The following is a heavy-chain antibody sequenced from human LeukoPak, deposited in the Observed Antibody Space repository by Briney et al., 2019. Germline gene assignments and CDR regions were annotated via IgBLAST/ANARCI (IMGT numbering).Heavy chain of an antibody. CDR3: AKGGRGRPGTYYFDY. CDR1: GFTFSTYA. D-gene: IGHD3/OR15-3a*01. Sequence: QPGRSLRLSCAASGFTFSTYAMSWVRQAPGKGLERVSGISNSGGSTYYADSVKGRFTMSRDNSKNTVFLQMNSLRAEDTAIYYCAKGGRGRPGTYYFDYWGQGTLVTVSS. CDR2: ISNSGGST. J-gene: IGHJ4*02. V-gene: IGHV3-23*01.